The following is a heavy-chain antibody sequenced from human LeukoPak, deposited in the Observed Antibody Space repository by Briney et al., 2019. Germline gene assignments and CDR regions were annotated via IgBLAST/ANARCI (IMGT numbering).Heavy chain of an antibody. J-gene: IGHJ4*02. CDR3: AREKEVGFGETNGY. D-gene: IGHD1-26*01. Sequence: GGSLRLSCAASGFTFSSYAMGWVRQAPGKGLEWVSIINEGGSDAYYADSVKGRFTISRDNSKKTLHLQMNSLRVEDTAVYYCAREKEVGFGETNGYWGQGTLVTVSS. CDR1: GFTFSSYA. V-gene: IGHV3-23*01. CDR2: INEGGSDA.